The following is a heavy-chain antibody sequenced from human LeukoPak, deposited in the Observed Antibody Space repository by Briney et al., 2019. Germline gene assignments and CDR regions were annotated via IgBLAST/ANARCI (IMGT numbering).Heavy chain of an antibody. D-gene: IGHD5-12*01. CDR3: ASDRGGYATDY. J-gene: IGHJ4*02. CDR1: GGSISSSSSY. CDR2: IHYSGST. V-gene: IGHV4-39*01. Sequence: SEALSLTCTVSGGSISSSSSYWGWIRRPPGKGLERIGTIHYSGSTHYNPSLKSRVTISVDTSKNQFSLKLSSVTAADTAVYYCASDRGGYATDYWGQGTLVTVSS.